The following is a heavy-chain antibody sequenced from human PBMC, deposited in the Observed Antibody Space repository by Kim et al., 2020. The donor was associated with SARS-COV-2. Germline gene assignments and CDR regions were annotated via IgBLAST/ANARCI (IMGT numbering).Heavy chain of an antibody. V-gene: IGHV1-69*13. CDR1: GGTFSSYA. CDR2: IIPIFGTA. J-gene: IGHJ4*02. Sequence: SVKVSCKASGGTFSSYAISWVRQAPGQVLEWMGGIIPIFGTANYAQKFQGRVTITADESTSTAYMELSSLRSEDTAVYYCAIRAGIATPDYWGQGTLVTVSS. CDR3: AIRAGIATPDY. D-gene: IGHD2-21*01.